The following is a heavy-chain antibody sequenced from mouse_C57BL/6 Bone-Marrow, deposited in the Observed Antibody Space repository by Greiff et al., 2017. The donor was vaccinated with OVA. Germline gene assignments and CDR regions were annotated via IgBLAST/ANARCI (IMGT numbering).Heavy chain of an antibody. V-gene: IGHV1-42*01. Sequence: VQLQQSGPELVKPGASVKISCKASGYSFTGYYMNWVKQSPEKSLEWIGEINPSTGGTTYNQKFKAKATLTVDKSSSTAYMQLKSLTSEDSAVYYCARGDYYGSSSYYYAMDYWGQGTSVTVSS. J-gene: IGHJ4*01. CDR3: ARGDYYGSSSYYYAMDY. CDR2: INPSTGGT. D-gene: IGHD1-1*01. CDR1: GYSFTGYY.